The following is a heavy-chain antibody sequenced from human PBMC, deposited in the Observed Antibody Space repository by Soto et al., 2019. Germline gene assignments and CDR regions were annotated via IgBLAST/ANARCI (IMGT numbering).Heavy chain of an antibody. D-gene: IGHD3-22*01. Sequence: PVGSLRLSCEASGFVFSAYSLNWVRQAPGKGLEWVSAISGSGGSTYYADSVKGRFTISRDNSKNTLYLQMNSLRAEDTAVYYCAKDLTSDSSGYWPYGMDVWGQGTTVTVSS. CDR2: ISGSGGST. V-gene: IGHV3-23*01. CDR1: GFVFSAYS. CDR3: AKDLTSDSSGYWPYGMDV. J-gene: IGHJ6*02.